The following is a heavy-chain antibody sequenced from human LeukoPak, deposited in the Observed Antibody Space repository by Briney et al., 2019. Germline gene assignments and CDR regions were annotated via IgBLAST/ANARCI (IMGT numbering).Heavy chain of an antibody. V-gene: IGHV3-23*01. D-gene: IGHD3-3*01. CDR1: GFTFSSYA. CDR2: ISGSGGST. CDR3: VAPDCGVAAEYFQH. J-gene: IGHJ1*01. Sequence: PGGSLRLSCAASGFTFSSYAMSWVRQAPGKGLEWVSAISGSGGSTYYADSVKGRFTISRDNSKNTLYLQMNSLRAEDTAVYYCVAPDCGVAAEYFQHWGQGTLVTVSS.